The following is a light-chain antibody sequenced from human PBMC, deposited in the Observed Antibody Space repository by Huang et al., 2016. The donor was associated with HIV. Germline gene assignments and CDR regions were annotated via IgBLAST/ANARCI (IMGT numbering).Light chain of an antibody. CDR2: GAS. CDR1: QSGSSN. Sequence: EKVMTQSPATLSVSPGERATLSCRASQSGSSNLAWYQQKPGQAPRLLMYGASNRATGIPARLSGSGSGTEFTLTISSLQSEDFAVYYCQQYNNWPWTFGQGTKVEIK. V-gene: IGKV3-15*01. J-gene: IGKJ1*01. CDR3: QQYNNWPWT.